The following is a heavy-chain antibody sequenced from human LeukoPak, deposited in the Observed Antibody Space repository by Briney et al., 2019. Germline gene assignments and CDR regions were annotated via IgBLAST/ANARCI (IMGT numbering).Heavy chain of an antibody. CDR1: GFTFSSYG. CDR3: TRESGYYYDSSGYSDY. Sequence: PGRSLRLSCAASGFTFSSYGMHWVRQAPGKGLEWVAVIWYDGSNKYYADSVKGRFTISRDNSKNTLYLQINSLRAEDTAVYYCTRESGYYYDSSGYSDYWGQGTLVTVSS. V-gene: IGHV3-33*01. CDR2: IWYDGSNK. D-gene: IGHD3-22*01. J-gene: IGHJ4*02.